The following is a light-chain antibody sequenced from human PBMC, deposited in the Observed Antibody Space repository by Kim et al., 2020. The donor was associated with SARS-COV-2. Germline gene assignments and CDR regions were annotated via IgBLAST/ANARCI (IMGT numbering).Light chain of an antibody. V-gene: IGKV3-15*01. CDR3: LQYNNWPRT. J-gene: IGKJ1*01. CDR1: QSVSHN. Sequence: GSPGERATLSCRASQSVSHNLAWYQQKRGQTPRLLISGASARATGIPDRFSGGGSGTEFTLTISSLQSEDFAVYYCLQYNNWPRTFGQGTKVDIK. CDR2: GAS.